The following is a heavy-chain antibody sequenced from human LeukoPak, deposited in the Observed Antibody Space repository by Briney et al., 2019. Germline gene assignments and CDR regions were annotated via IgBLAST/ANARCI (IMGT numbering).Heavy chain of an antibody. CDR3: ARDLPLVVVVAATRLRAFDI. CDR2: ISAYNGNT. V-gene: IGHV1-18*01. CDR1: GYTFTGYG. J-gene: IGHJ3*02. Sequence: ASVKVSCKASGYTFTGYGISWVRQAPGQGLEWMGWISAYNGNTNYAQKLQGRVTMTTDTSTSTAYMELRSLRSDDTAVYYCARDLPLVVVVAATRLRAFDIWGQGTMVTVSS. D-gene: IGHD2-15*01.